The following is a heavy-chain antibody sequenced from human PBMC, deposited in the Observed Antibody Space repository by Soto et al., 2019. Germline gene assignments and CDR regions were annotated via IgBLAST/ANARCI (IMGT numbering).Heavy chain of an antibody. CDR3: AREEGLSMYY. V-gene: IGHV4-59*01. Sequence: QVQLQESGPGLVKPSETLSLTCTVSGGSISSYYWSWIRQPPGKGLEWIGYIYYSGSTNYNPSLKSRLTISVDTSKNQFSLKLSSVTAADTAEDYCAREEGLSMYYWGQGTVVTVSS. CDR1: GGSISSYY. CDR2: IYYSGST. D-gene: IGHD3-3*01. J-gene: IGHJ4*02.